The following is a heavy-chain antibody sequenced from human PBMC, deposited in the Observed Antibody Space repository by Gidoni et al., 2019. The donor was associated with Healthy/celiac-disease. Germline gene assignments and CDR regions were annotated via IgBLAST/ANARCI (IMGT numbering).Heavy chain of an antibody. D-gene: IGHD2-2*01. CDR1: GFHFADYA. V-gene: IGHV3-9*01. CDR2: ISWNSGSI. CDR3: AKDIGYCSSTSCYRILEFYYGMDV. Sequence: EVKLVESGGGLVQPGRSLRLTCAASGFHFADYAMHWVRHAPGKGLGWVSGISWNSGSIGYADPVKGRFTISRDNAKNSLYLQMNSLRAEDTALYYCAKDIGYCSSTSCYRILEFYYGMDVWGQGTTVTVSS. J-gene: IGHJ6*02.